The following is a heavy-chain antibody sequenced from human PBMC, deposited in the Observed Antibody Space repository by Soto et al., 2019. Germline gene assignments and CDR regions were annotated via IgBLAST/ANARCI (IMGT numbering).Heavy chain of an antibody. V-gene: IGHV3-23*01. CDR2: ISGSGGST. D-gene: IGHD4-17*01. Sequence: GESLKISCAASGFTFSSYAMSWVRQAPGKGLEWVSAISGSGGSTYYADSVKGRFTISRDNSKNTLYLQMNSLRAEDTAVYYCVKGDYVWFDPWGQGTLVTVSS. CDR1: GFTFSSYA. J-gene: IGHJ5*02. CDR3: VKGDYVWFDP.